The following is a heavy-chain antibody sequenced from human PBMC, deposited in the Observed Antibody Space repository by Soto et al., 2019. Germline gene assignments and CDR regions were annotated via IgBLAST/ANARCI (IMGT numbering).Heavy chain of an antibody. Sequence: PSETLSLTCTVSGGSISSYYWSWIRQPPGKGLEWIGYIYYSGSTNYNPSLKSRVTISVDTSKNQFSLKLSSVTAADTAVYYCARGRDIVVVGTYYFDYWGQGTLVTVSS. D-gene: IGHD2-15*01. CDR3: ARGRDIVVVGTYYFDY. V-gene: IGHV4-59*01. CDR1: GGSISSYY. CDR2: IYYSGST. J-gene: IGHJ4*02.